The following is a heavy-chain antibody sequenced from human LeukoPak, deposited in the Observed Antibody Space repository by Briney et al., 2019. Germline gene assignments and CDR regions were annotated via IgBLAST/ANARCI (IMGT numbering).Heavy chain of an antibody. D-gene: IGHD1-26*01. CDR2: IYYSGSA. J-gene: IGHJ4*02. Sequence: SETLSLNCTVSGGSISSGSYYWSWIRQPPGKGLEWIGYIYYSGSANYNPSLKSRVTTSVDTSNNQFSLKLSSVTAADTAVYYCARDRVGATTHWGQGTLVTVSS. CDR3: ARDRVGATTH. V-gene: IGHV4-61*01. CDR1: GGSISSGSYY.